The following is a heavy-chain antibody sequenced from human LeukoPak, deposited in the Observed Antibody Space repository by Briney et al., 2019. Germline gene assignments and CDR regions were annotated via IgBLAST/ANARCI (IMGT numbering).Heavy chain of an antibody. J-gene: IGHJ2*01. Sequence: SQTLSLTCAVSGDSVSGNSVGWSWIRQSPSRGFEWLGKTYYLSKWNNEYAVFVKSRISINAATSSNQFFLQLNSVTTDDTALYFCARGRHSGRHFDLWGRGTLVTVSS. CDR2: TYYLSKWNN. V-gene: IGHV6-1*01. CDR1: GDSVSGNSVG. CDR3: ARGRHSGRHFDL. D-gene: IGHD2-21*01.